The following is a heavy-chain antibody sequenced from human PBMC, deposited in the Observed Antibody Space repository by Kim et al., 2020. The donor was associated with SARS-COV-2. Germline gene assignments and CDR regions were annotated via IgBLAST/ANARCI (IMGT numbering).Heavy chain of an antibody. CDR1: GYTFTSYY. CDR3: ARGRPLDSVGDTYYYDSRGPGAFDI. J-gene: IGHJ3*02. V-gene: IGHV1-46*01. D-gene: IGHD3-22*01. CDR2: INPSGGST. Sequence: ASVKVSCKASGYTFTSYYMHWVRQAPGQGLEWMGIINPSGGSTSYAQKFQGRVTMTRDTSTSTVYMELSSLRSEDTAVYYCARGRPLDSVGDTYYYDSRGPGAFDIWGQGTMVTVSS.